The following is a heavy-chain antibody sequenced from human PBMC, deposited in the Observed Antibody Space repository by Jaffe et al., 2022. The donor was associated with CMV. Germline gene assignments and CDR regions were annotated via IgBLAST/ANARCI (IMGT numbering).Heavy chain of an antibody. V-gene: IGHV4-39*01. CDR3: ARRPVPAAHFDY. CDR1: GGSISSSSYY. CDR2: IYYSGST. Sequence: QLQLQESGPGLVKPSETLSLTCTVSGGSISSSSYYWGWIRQPPGKGLEWIGSIYYSGSTYYNPSLKSRVTISVDTSKNQFSLKLSSVTAADTAVYYCARRPVPAAHFDYWGQGTLVTVSS. D-gene: IGHD2-2*01. J-gene: IGHJ4*02.